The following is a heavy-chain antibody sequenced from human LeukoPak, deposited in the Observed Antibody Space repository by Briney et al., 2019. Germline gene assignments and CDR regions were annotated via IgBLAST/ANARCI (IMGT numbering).Heavy chain of an antibody. V-gene: IGHV4-59*01. CDR1: GGSISSYY. CDR3: ARGIDY. CDR2: IYYSGST. Sequence: SETLSLACTVSGGSISSYYWSWIRQPPGKGLEWIGYIYYSGSTNYNPSLKSRVTISVDTSKNQFSLKLSSVTAADTAVYYCARGIDYWGQGTLVTVSS. J-gene: IGHJ4*02.